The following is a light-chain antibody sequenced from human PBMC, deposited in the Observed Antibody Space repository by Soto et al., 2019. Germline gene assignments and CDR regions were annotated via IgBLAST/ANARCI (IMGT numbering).Light chain of an antibody. Sequence: EIVMTQSPATLSVSPGERATLSCRASQSVSSNLAWYQQKPGQAPRLLIYGASTRATGIPARFSGSGSGTEFTLTISSLQSEDFAVYYCQQYNSWPPITFGQGTQREIK. V-gene: IGKV3-15*01. CDR3: QQYNSWPPIT. CDR2: GAS. J-gene: IGKJ5*01. CDR1: QSVSSN.